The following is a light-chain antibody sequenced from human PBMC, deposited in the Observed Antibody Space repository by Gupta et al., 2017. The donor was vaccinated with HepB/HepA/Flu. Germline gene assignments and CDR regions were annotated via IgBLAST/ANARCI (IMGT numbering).Light chain of an antibody. CDR1: QGISSG. J-gene: IGKJ5*01. CDR3: QQANSFPIT. CDR2: AAS. V-gene: IGKV1D-12*01. Sequence: DIQMTQSPSSVSASVGDRVNITCRASQGISSGLAWYQQKPGKAPKLLIYAASSLQSGVPSRFSGSGAGTDFTLTISSLQPEDFATYYCQQANSFPITFGQGTRLEIK.